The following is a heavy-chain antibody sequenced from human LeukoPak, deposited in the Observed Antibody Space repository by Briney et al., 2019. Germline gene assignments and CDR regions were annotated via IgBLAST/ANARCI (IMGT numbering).Heavy chain of an antibody. CDR1: GFTFSSYS. D-gene: IGHD6-13*01. Sequence: PGGSLRLSCAASGFTFSSYSMNWVRQAPGKGLEWVSYISSSSSTIYYADSVKGRFTISRDNAKNSLYLQMNSLRAEDTAVYYCARDVRGIAAAGFDYWGQGTLVTVSS. CDR2: ISSSSSTI. CDR3: ARDVRGIAAAGFDY. J-gene: IGHJ4*02. V-gene: IGHV3-48*04.